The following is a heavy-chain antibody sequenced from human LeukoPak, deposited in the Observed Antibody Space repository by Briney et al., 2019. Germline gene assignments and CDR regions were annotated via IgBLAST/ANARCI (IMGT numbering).Heavy chain of an antibody. CDR3: ARPYYDSGSGDAFHI. CDR1: GYSFTSYW. V-gene: IGHV5-51*01. CDR2: IYPGDSDT. D-gene: IGHD3-22*01. Sequence: GESLKISCKGSGYSFTSYWIGWVRQVPGKGLEWMGIIYPGDSDTRYSPAFQGPVTISAHKSITTTYLQWSCLHASATPLYYCARPYYDSGSGDAFHIWGQGTMVTVSS. J-gene: IGHJ3*02.